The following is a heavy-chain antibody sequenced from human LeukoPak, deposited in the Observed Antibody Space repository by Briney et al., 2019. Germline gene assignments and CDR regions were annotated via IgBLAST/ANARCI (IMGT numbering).Heavy chain of an antibody. J-gene: IGHJ4*02. Sequence: PSETLSLTCTVSGGSISSYYWSWIRQPAGKGLEWIGRIYTSGSTNYNPSLKSRATMSVDTSKNQFSLKLSSVTAADTAVYYCAREYYDILTGYNNFDYWGQGTLVTVSS. CDR3: AREYYDILTGYNNFDY. CDR1: GGSISSYY. V-gene: IGHV4-4*07. CDR2: IYTSGST. D-gene: IGHD3-9*01.